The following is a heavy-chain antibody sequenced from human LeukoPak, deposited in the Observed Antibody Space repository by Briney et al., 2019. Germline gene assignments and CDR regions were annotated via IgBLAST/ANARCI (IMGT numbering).Heavy chain of an antibody. CDR2: IIPIFGTA. CDR1: GYTFTSFY. D-gene: IGHD1-14*01. J-gene: IGHJ4*02. CDR3: AIPEGGYFDY. Sequence: SVKVSCKASGYTFTSFYMHWVRQAPGQGLEWMGGIIPIFGTANYAQKFQGRVTITADKSTSTAYMELSSLRSEDTAVYYCAIPEGGYFDYWGQGTLVTVSS. V-gene: IGHV1-69*06.